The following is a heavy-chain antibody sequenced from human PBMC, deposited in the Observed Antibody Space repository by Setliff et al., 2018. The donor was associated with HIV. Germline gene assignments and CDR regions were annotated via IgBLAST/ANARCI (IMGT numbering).Heavy chain of an antibody. CDR1: GSTFTGYY. CDR3: ARAVRVVRGVIRNYYYYMDV. D-gene: IGHD3-10*01. Sequence: GASVKVSCKASGSTFTGYYVHWVRQAPGQGLEWMGWMNPNSGNTGYAQRFQGRVTMTRNTSISTAYMELSSLRSEDTAVYYCARAVRVVRGVIRNYYYYMDVWGKGTTVTVSS. V-gene: IGHV1-8*02. J-gene: IGHJ6*03. CDR2: MNPNSGNT.